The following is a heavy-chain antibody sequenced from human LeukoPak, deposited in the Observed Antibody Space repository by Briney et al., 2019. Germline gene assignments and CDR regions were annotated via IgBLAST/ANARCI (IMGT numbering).Heavy chain of an antibody. CDR3: ARASYGSGNTFDY. Sequence: GGSLRLSCAASGFTFSSYGMHWVRQAPGKGLEWVAVIPYDGSNKYYADSVKGRFTISRDNSKNTLYLQMNSLRAEDTAVYYCARASYGSGNTFDYWGQGTLVTVSS. J-gene: IGHJ4*02. CDR1: GFTFSSYG. D-gene: IGHD3-10*01. V-gene: IGHV3-30*03. CDR2: IPYDGSNK.